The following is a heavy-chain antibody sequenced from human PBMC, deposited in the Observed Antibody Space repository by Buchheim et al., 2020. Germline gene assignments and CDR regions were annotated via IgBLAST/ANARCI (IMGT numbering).Heavy chain of an antibody. D-gene: IGHD3-3*01. CDR2: INHSGST. CDR1: GGSFSGYY. J-gene: IGHJ6*03. Sequence: QVQLQQWGAGLLKPSETLSLTCAVYGGSFSGYYWSWIRQPPGKGLEWIGEINHSGSTNYNPSLKSRVTISVDTSKNQFSLKLSSVTAADTAVYYCARGLREGDFWSGYYSYYYYMDVWGKGTT. CDR3: ARGLREGDFWSGYYSYYYYMDV. V-gene: IGHV4-34*01.